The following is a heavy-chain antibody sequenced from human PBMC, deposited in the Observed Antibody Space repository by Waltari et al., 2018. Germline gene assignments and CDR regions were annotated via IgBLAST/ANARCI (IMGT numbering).Heavy chain of an antibody. CDR1: GFAFSHSW. CDR3: ARLMLSHPENGMDV. V-gene: IGHV3-74*01. J-gene: IGHJ6*02. Sequence: EVQLVESGGGFFQPGGSLRLSCDASGFAFSHSWIHWVRQAPGRGLEWVSRISGDGTSISNADSVGGRFSISRDNYKNTVYLQIHSLRAEDTAVFYCARLMLSHPENGMDVWGQGTSVTVS. CDR2: ISGDGTSI. D-gene: IGHD3-10*02.